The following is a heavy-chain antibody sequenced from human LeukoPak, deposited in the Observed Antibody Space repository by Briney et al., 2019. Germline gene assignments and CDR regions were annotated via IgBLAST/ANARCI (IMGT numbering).Heavy chain of an antibody. CDR2: ISSTGTTI. Sequence: GGSLRLSCAASGFTLTSYETNWVRQAPGKGLEWVSYISSTGTTIYYADSVKGRFTISRDSAKNSVHLQMNSLRAEDTAVYYCARGAVGADYWGQGTLVTVSS. CDR3: ARGAVGADY. CDR1: GFTLTSYE. J-gene: IGHJ4*02. D-gene: IGHD3-16*01. V-gene: IGHV3-48*03.